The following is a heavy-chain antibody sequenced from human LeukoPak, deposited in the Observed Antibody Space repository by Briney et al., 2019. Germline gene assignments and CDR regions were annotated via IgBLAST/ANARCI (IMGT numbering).Heavy chain of an antibody. J-gene: IGHJ4*02. Sequence: GGSLRLSCAASRFTFSSYWMSWVRPAPGKGLEWVASIKDDGREKYYVDSVKGRFTISRDKAKNSLYLQMNSLRGEDTAVYYCARVTAVAAVYFFDSWGQGTLVTVSS. CDR1: RFTFSSYW. CDR3: ARVTAVAAVYFFDS. CDR2: IKDDGREK. D-gene: IGHD6-19*01. V-gene: IGHV3-7*05.